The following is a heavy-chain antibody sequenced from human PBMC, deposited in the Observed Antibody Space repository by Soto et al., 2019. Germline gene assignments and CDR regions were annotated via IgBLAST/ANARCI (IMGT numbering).Heavy chain of an antibody. Sequence: GASVKVSCKASGGTFSNYTISWVRQAPGQGLEWMGKIIPILGIANYAQKFQGRVTITADKSTSTAYMELSSLRSEDTAVYYCARDVTDSGYDFDYWGQGTLVTVSS. CDR3: ARDVTDSGYDFDY. D-gene: IGHD5-12*01. J-gene: IGHJ4*02. CDR2: IIPILGIA. V-gene: IGHV1-69*04. CDR1: GGTFSNYT.